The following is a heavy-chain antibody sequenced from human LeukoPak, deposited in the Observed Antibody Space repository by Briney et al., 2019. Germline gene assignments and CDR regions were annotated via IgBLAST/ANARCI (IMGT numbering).Heavy chain of an antibody. J-gene: IGHJ4*02. Sequence: PGGSLRLSCAASGFTFSNYWMHWVRQAPGKGLVWVSRINSDGINTSYADSVKGRFTISRDNAKNSLYLQMNSLRAEDTAVYYCARDSYDILTGYSGVDYWGQGTLVTVSS. D-gene: IGHD3-9*01. CDR3: ARDSYDILTGYSGVDY. V-gene: IGHV3-74*01. CDR2: INSDGINT. CDR1: GFTFSNYW.